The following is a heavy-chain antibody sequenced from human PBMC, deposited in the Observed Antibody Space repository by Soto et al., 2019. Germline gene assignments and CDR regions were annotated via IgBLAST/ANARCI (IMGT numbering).Heavy chain of an antibody. J-gene: IGHJ6*03. CDR1: GFTFSSYS. D-gene: IGHD4-4*01. Sequence: GGSLRLSCAASGFTFSSYSMNWVRQAPGKGLEWVSSISSSSSYIYYADSVKGRFTISRDNAKNSLYLQMNSLRAEDTAVYYCARKLGYSNYGEGNYYYYYYMDVWGKGTTVTVSS. CDR3: ARKLGYSNYGEGNYYYYYYMDV. CDR2: ISSSSSYI. V-gene: IGHV3-21*01.